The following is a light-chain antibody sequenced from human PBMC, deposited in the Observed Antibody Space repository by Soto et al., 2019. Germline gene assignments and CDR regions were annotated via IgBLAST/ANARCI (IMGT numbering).Light chain of an antibody. CDR1: QPISSW. J-gene: IGKJ2*01. V-gene: IGKV1-5*01. CDR2: DAS. Sequence: DIQMTQSPSTLSASVGDRVTITCRAIQPISSWLAWYQQKPGKAPQLLIYDASGLENGVQSRFSGRGYGTECTLFIRGLQPDDFAAYFCQQYKSNLYTFCQGTKLEIK. CDR3: QQYKSNLYT.